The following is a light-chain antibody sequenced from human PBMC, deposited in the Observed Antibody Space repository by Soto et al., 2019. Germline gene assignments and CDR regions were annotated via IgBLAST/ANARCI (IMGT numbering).Light chain of an antibody. J-gene: IGKJ1*01. V-gene: IGKV3-11*01. CDR2: DAS. CDR1: QSVSSY. Sequence: EIVLTQSPATLSLSPGERATLSCRASQSVSSYLAWYQQKPGQAPRLLIYDASNRATGIPARFSGSESGTDFTLTINRLEPEDFAVYYCQQYDSSPRTFGQGTKVE. CDR3: QQYDSSPRT.